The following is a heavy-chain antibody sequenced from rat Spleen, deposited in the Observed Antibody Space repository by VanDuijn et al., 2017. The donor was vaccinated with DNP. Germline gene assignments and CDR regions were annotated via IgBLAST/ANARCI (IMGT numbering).Heavy chain of an antibody. CDR2: INYDGSST. Sequence: EVQLVESGGDLVQPGRSLKLSCVGSGFTFSDYNMAWVRQAPKKGLEWVATINYDGSSTDYRDSVKGRFTISRDNAKRTLYLQMDSLRSEDTATYYCARPDYWGQGVMVTVSS. CDR3: ARPDY. J-gene: IGHJ2*01. CDR1: GFTFSDYN. V-gene: IGHV5-7*01.